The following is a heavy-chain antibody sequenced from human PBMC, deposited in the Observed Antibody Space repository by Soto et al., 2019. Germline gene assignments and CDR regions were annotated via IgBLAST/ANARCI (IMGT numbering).Heavy chain of an antibody. CDR2: IAYSGDT. CDR3: ARDFERSEIGP. CDR1: GSNRTCADTC. J-gene: IGHJ5*02. Sequence: LSLACDTVGSNRTCADTCLFLFRKPPGKGLEWIGYIAYSGDTYYNPSLRSRVTISADRSENKFSLTLKSVTAADTAVYFCARDFERSEIGPWGPGTPGT. D-gene: IGHD3-9*01. V-gene: IGHV4-31*11.